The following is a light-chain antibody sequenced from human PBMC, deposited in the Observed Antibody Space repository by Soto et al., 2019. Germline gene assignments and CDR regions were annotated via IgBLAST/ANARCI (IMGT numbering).Light chain of an antibody. CDR2: EAS. CDR3: QQLNTLPFT. Sequence: DIQLPQSPSLLSASIGGRVPITCRASHDISTYLAWYQQKPGKAPKLMIYEASTLQSGVPSRFSGSGSGTEFTLTISGLLPEDFATYHCQQLNTLPFTFGQGTRLEI. J-gene: IGKJ5*01. CDR1: HDISTY. V-gene: IGKV1-9*01.